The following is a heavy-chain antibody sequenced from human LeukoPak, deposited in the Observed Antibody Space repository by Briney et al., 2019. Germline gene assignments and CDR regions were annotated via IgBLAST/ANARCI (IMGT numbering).Heavy chain of an antibody. D-gene: IGHD6-6*01. CDR3: ARDTGIAARRTSTDY. CDR1: GFTFSSYN. J-gene: IGHJ4*02. V-gene: IGHV3-48*01. CDR2: ISSSSSTI. Sequence: GGSLRLSCAASGFTFSSYNMNWVRQAPGKGLEWVSYISSSSSTIYYADSVKGRFTISRDNAKNSLYLQMNSLRAEDTAVYYCARDTGIAARRTSTDYWGQGTLVTVSS.